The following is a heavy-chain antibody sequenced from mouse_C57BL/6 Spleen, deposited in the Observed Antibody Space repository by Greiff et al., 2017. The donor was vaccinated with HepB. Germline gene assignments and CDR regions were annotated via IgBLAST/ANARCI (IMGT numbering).Heavy chain of an antibody. J-gene: IGHJ2*01. V-gene: IGHV1-50*01. CDR1: GYTFTSYW. CDR2: IDPSDSYT. CDR3: ARWPDYYGSSGGY. D-gene: IGHD1-1*01. Sequence: VQLQQPGAELVKPGASVKLSCKASGYTFTSYWMQWVKQRPGQGLEWIGEIDPSDSYTNYNQKFKGKATLTVDTSSSTAYMQLSSLTSEDSAVYYCARWPDYYGSSGGYWGQGTTLTVSS.